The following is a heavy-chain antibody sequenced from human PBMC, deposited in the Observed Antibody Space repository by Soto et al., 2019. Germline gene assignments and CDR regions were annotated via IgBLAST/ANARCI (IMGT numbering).Heavy chain of an antibody. Sequence: EVQLLESGGGLVHRGGSLRLSCAASGFTFGSYAMSWVRQAPGKGLEWVSTISAGSHNSYYAASMEGRFSISRDNPKNTLYLQMDSLSADDTAVYYCARVGDVYNMMSFWGQGTLVTVSS. D-gene: IGHD1-1*01. CDR1: GFTFGSYA. V-gene: IGHV3-23*01. CDR2: ISAGSHNS. J-gene: IGHJ4*02. CDR3: ARVGDVYNMMSF.